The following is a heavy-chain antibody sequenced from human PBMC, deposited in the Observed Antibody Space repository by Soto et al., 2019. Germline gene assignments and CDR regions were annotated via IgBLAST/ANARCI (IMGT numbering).Heavy chain of an antibody. CDR3: ARDAAAGLNDY. Sequence: QVQLVQSGAEVKKPGASVKVSCKASGYTFTSYGISWVRQAPGQGLEWMGWISAYNGNTKYAQKFQGRVTMTTDTSTSTAYTEVRSLRSDDTAAYYCARDAAAGLNDYWGQGTLVTVSS. CDR1: GYTFTSYG. CDR2: ISAYNGNT. D-gene: IGHD6-13*01. V-gene: IGHV1-18*01. J-gene: IGHJ4*02.